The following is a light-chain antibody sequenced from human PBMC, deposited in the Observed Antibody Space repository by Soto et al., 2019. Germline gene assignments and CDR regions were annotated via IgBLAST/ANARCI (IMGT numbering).Light chain of an antibody. V-gene: IGLV2-11*01. CDR2: DVS. J-gene: IGLJ1*01. CDR3: CSYVYSYSLYV. Sequence: QSVLTQPRSVSGSPGQSVTISCTGTSSDVGGYNYVSWYQQHPGKAPKLMIYDVSKRPSGVPDRFSGSKSGNTASLTISGLQAEVEADYSCCSYVYSYSLYVFVTGSKV. CDR1: SSDVGGYNY.